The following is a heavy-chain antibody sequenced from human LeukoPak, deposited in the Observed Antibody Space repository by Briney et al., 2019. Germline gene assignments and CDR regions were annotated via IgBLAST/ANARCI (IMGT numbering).Heavy chain of an antibody. J-gene: IGHJ4*02. V-gene: IGHV3-23*01. CDR3: ANEEVPNDY. CDR1: GFTFSSNA. Sequence: GGSLRLSCAVPGFTFSSNAMTWFRQAPGKGLEWVSGNSISGDITYYADSVQGRFIISRDNSKNTVYLQMNSLRVEDTAVYYCANEEVPNDYWGQGTLVTVSS. D-gene: IGHD4/OR15-4a*01. CDR2: NSISGDIT.